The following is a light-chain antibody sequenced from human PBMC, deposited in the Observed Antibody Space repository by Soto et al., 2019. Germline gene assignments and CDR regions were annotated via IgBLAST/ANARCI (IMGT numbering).Light chain of an antibody. CDR1: QSISSW. CDR2: KAS. V-gene: IGKV1-5*03. J-gene: IGKJ2*01. CDR3: QQYNSYPYS. Sequence: DIPMTQSPSTLSASVGDRVTITCRASQSISSWVAWYQQKPGKAPKLLIYKASSLESVVPSRVSDSGPGTKFTVNISSLQPDDFTTYYCQQYNSYPYSFGQGTKLEIK.